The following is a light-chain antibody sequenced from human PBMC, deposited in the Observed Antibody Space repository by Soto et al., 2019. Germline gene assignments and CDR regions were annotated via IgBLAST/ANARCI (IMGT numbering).Light chain of an antibody. CDR2: GNN. J-gene: IGLJ3*02. V-gene: IGLV1-44*01. CDR1: GPNIGINT. CDR3: AAWDDGLNGWV. Sequence: QAVVTQPPSASGTPGQRVTISCSGSGPNIGINTVNWYQQLPRTAPKLLIYGNNERPSGVPDRFSGSKSGTSASLAISGLQSDDEAHYYCAAWDDGLNGWVFGGGTKVTVL.